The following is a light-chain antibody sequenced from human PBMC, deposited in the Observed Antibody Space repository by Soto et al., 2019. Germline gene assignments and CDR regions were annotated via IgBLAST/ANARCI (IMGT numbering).Light chain of an antibody. Sequence: DIQLTQSPSFLSASVGDRVTMTCRASLGISGYLAWYQQKPGKVPRLLIYSASSLQSGVPSRFSGSGSGTEFTLTISSLQPEDFASYYCQPLDRYPFTFGGGTKVEI. CDR2: SAS. CDR3: QPLDRYPFT. CDR1: LGISGY. V-gene: IGKV1-9*01. J-gene: IGKJ4*01.